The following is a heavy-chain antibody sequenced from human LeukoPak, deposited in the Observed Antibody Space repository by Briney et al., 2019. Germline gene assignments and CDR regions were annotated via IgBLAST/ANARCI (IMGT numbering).Heavy chain of an antibody. Sequence: SETLSLTCTVSGGTISSYYWSWIRQPPGKGLEWIGYIYTSGSTNNNPSLKSRVTMSVATSKNQFSLKLSSVTAADTAVYYCARPGYSGNLGAFDIWGQGTMVTVSP. CDR3: ARPGYSGNLGAFDI. CDR2: IYTSGST. J-gene: IGHJ3*02. D-gene: IGHD1-26*01. V-gene: IGHV4-4*09. CDR1: GGTISSYY.